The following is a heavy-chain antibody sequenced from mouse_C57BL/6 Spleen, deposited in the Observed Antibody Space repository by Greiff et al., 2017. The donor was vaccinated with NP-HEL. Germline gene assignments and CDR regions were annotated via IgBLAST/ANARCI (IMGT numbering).Heavy chain of an antibody. V-gene: IGHV1-53*01. CDR1: GYTFTSYW. CDR3: ARPDSSGYWFAY. D-gene: IGHD3-2*02. J-gene: IGHJ3*01. Sequence: LQQSGTELVKPGASVKLSCKASGYTFTSYWMHWVKQRPGQGLEWIGNINPSNGGTNYNEKFKSKATLTVDKSSSTAYMQLSSLTSEDSAVYYCARPDSSGYWFAYWGQGTLVTVSA. CDR2: INPSNGGT.